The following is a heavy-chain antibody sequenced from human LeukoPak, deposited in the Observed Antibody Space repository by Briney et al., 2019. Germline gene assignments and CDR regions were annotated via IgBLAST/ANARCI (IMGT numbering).Heavy chain of an antibody. D-gene: IGHD3-22*01. CDR1: GFTFSSYW. CDR2: IKQDGSEK. Sequence: GGSLRLSCAASGFTFSSYWMSWVRQAPGKGLEGVANIKQDGSEKYYVDSVKGRFTISRDNAKNSLYLQMNSLRAEDTAVYYCAREGYYDSSGYYAWGQGTLVTVSS. J-gene: IGHJ4*02. CDR3: AREGYYDSSGYYA. V-gene: IGHV3-7*03.